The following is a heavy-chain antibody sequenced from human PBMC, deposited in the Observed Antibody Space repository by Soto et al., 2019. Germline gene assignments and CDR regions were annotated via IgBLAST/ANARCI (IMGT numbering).Heavy chain of an antibody. CDR3: AVAASGSIDI. V-gene: IGHV1-18*04. Sequence: ASVKVSCKASGYTFTNYGISWVRQAPGQGLEWMGWISGYSGNTKYGEKFQDTVTMTTDTSTTTAYMELKSLISDDTAVYYCAVAASGSIDIWGQATMVTV. J-gene: IGHJ3*02. D-gene: IGHD6-25*01. CDR2: ISGYSGNT. CDR1: GYTFTNYG.